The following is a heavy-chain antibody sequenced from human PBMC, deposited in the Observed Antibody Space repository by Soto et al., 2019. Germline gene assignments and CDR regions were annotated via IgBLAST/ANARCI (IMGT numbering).Heavy chain of an antibody. V-gene: IGHV3-23*01. Sequence: GGSLRLSCAASGFTFSSYAMSWVRQAPGKGLEWVSAISGSGGSTYYADSVKGRFTISRDNSKNTLYLQMNSLSAEDTAVYYCAKDPQTSSGSLRNWFDPWGQGTLVTVSS. CDR3: AKDPQTSSGSLRNWFDP. J-gene: IGHJ5*02. CDR2: ISGSGGST. CDR1: GFTFSSYA. D-gene: IGHD6-19*01.